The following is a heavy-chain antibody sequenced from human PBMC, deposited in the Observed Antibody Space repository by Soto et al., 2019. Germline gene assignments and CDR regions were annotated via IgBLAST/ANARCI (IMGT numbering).Heavy chain of an antibody. CDR2: IYYSGST. CDR1: GGSISSGGYY. CDR3: PLCPPTFNRVPANWFDP. J-gene: IGHJ5*02. D-gene: IGHD2-2*01. V-gene: IGHV4-31*03. Sequence: SETLSLTCTVSGGSISSGGYYWSWIRQHPGKGLEWIGYIYYSGSTYYNPSLKSRVTISVDTSKNQFSLKLSSVTAADTAVYYCPLCPPTFNRVPANWFDPWGQGTLVTVSS.